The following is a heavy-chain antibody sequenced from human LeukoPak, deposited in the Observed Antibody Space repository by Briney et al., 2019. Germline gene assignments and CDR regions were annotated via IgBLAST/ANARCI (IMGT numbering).Heavy chain of an antibody. D-gene: IGHD5-12*01. Sequence: GGSLRLSCTASGFTFGDYAMSWVRQAPGKGLEWVGFIRSKAYGGTTDYAASVNGRFTISRDDSKSIAYLQMSSLKTEDTAVYYCARDKVAENDACDIWGQGTMVTVSS. CDR1: GFTFGDYA. J-gene: IGHJ3*02. V-gene: IGHV3-49*04. CDR2: IRSKAYGGTT. CDR3: ARDKVAENDACDI.